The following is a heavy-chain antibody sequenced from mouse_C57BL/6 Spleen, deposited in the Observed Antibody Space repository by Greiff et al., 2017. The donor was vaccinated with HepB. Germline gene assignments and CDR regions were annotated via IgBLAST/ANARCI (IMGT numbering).Heavy chain of an antibody. CDR1: GYAFSSYW. D-gene: IGHD2-2*01. Sequence: VQLQQSGAELVKPGASVKISCKASGYAFSSYWMNWVKQRPGKGLEWIGQIYPGDGDTNYNGKFKGKATLTADKSSSTAYMQLSSLTTEDSAVYFCATGIYYGYEWDYWGQGTSVTVSS. CDR2: IYPGDGDT. V-gene: IGHV1-80*01. J-gene: IGHJ4*01. CDR3: ATGIYYGYEWDY.